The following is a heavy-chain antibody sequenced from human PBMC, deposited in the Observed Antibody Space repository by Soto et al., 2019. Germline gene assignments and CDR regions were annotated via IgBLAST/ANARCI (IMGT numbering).Heavy chain of an antibody. J-gene: IGHJ3*02. V-gene: IGHV4-4*02. D-gene: IGHD2-8*02. CDR2: IYHSGST. CDR1: GGSTSRTNW. CDR3: ARATWWGDSLNAFDI. Sequence: SETLSLTCAVSGGSTSRTNWWSWVRQPPGKGLEWIGEIYHSGSTNYNPSLKSRVTISVDKSKNQFSLKLSSVTAADTAVYYYARATWWGDSLNAFDIWGQGTMVTVSS.